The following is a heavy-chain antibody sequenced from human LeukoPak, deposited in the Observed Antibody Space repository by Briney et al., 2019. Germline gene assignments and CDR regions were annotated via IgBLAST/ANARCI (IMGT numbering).Heavy chain of an antibody. CDR3: ARDHFYYYGSGSYPDY. CDR2: ISSCCSTK. CDR1: GFTFSSYG. J-gene: IGHJ4*02. Sequence: GGSLRLSCAASGFTFSSYGKNWVWQAPRKGLGLDSYISSCCSTKLYAESVKVRFTISRDNAKNSPYLQMTSLRGEDTAVHYCARDHFYYYGSGSYPDYWGQRTLVSVSS. V-gene: IGHV3-48*03. D-gene: IGHD3-10*01.